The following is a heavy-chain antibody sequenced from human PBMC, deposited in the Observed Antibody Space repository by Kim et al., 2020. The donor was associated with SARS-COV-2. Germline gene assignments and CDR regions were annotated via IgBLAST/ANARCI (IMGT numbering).Heavy chain of an antibody. D-gene: IGHD6-13*01. Sequence: SETLSLTCAVYGGSFSGYYWSWIRQPPGKGLEWIGEINHSGSTNYNPSLKSRVTISVDTSKNQFSLKLSSVTAADTAVYYCASSFAGDYWGQGTLVTVSS. CDR3: ASSFAGDY. CDR2: INHSGST. J-gene: IGHJ4*02. V-gene: IGHV4-34*01. CDR1: GGSFSGYY.